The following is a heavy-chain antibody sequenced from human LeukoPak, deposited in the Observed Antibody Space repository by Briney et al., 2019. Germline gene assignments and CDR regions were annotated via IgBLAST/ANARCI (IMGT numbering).Heavy chain of an antibody. CDR3: ARESSTWNSFEY. Sequence: SETLSLTCAVYGGSFSGYYWSWIRQSPGRGLEWVGQINDSGDTDYNPSLKSRVTISIDTSKKQFSLRLRPVTAADTALYYCARESSTWNSFEYWGQGTAVTVSS. J-gene: IGHJ4*02. V-gene: IGHV4-34*01. CDR1: GGSFSGYY. D-gene: IGHD6-6*01. CDR2: INDSGDT.